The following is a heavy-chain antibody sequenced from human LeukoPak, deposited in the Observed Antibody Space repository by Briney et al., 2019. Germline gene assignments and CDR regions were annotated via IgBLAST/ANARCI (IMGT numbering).Heavy chain of an antibody. D-gene: IGHD3-10*01. Sequence: SETLSLSCTVSGGSISCSSYYWGWIRQPPGKGLEWIGSIYYSGSTYYNPSLKSRVTISVDTSKNQFSLKLSSVTAADTAVYYCPRWSVELFANWFDPWGQGTLVTVSS. CDR2: IYYSGST. J-gene: IGHJ5*02. CDR3: PRWSVELFANWFDP. V-gene: IGHV4-39*01. CDR1: GGSISCSSYY.